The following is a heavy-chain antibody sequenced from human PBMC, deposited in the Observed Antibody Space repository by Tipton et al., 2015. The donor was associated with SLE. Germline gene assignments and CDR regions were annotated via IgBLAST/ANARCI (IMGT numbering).Heavy chain of an antibody. CDR3: ARRVRGGWYDY. CDR1: GGSISSYY. Sequence: GLVKPSETLSLTCTVSGGSISSYYWSWIRQPPGKGLEWIGYIYYSGSTSYNPSLKSRVTISVDTSKNQFSLKLSSVTAADTAVYYCARRVRGGWYDYWGQGTLVTVSS. CDR2: IYYSGST. J-gene: IGHJ4*02. D-gene: IGHD6-19*01. V-gene: IGHV4-59*01.